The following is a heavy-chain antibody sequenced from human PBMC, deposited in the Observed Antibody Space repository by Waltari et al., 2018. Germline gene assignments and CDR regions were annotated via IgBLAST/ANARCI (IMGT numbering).Heavy chain of an antibody. D-gene: IGHD4-17*01. CDR2: MQYRGST. CDR3: GRIAFGDEGGYFQH. CDR1: GGSSSSIYH. V-gene: IGHV4-39*01. J-gene: IGHJ1*01. Sequence: QLQLQESGPGLVKPSESLPPPSPFPGGSSSSIYHWGWFRQTPGKGLEWMGNMQYRGSTFYNPSLKSRVTISLDTSKNQFSLRLSSVGAADTAVYFCGRIAFGDEGGYFQHWGQGTLVTVSS.